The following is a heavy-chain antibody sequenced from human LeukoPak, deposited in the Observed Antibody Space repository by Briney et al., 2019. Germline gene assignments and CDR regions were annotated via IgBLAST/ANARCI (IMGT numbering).Heavy chain of an antibody. D-gene: IGHD2-2*01. CDR1: GFTFSSYS. CDR2: IRSSSSYI. CDR3: AKVAVRDIVVVPAAPTPTWFDP. J-gene: IGHJ5*02. V-gene: IGHV3-21*01. Sequence: GGSLRLSCAASGFTFSSYSRNWVRHAPGKGLEWVSSIRSSSSYIYYADSVKGRFTISRDNAKNSMYLQMNSLRAEDTAVYYCAKVAVRDIVVVPAAPTPTWFDPWGQGTLVTVSS.